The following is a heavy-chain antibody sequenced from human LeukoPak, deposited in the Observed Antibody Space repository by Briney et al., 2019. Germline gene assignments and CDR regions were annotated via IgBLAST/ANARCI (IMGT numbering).Heavy chain of an antibody. CDR3: ARDRHKYNYDSGGYPPY. CDR1: GVASTSLA. D-gene: IGHD3-22*01. CDR2: IGGSCVST. J-gene: IGHJ4*01. V-gene: IGHV3-23*01. Sequence: GSLRLSCAASGVASTSLAMSWVRQAPGHGLKRGSAIGGSCVSTYYADSVTGRFTISRDKARNSLYLQLNTLIAADTAVSYCARDRHKYNYDSGGYPPYWGQGTLVTVSA.